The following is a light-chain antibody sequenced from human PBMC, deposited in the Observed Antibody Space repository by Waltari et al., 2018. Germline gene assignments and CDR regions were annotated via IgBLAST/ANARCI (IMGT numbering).Light chain of an antibody. CDR1: QSVSSH. CDR3: QQRSSWPT. Sequence: EIVLTPSPATLSLSPGERPTLSCRASQSVSSHLAWYQQKLGQAPRRLIYDASNRATGIPARFSGSGSGTDFTLTISSLEVDDFAVYYCQQRSSWPTFGGGTKVEIK. CDR2: DAS. V-gene: IGKV3-11*01. J-gene: IGKJ4*01.